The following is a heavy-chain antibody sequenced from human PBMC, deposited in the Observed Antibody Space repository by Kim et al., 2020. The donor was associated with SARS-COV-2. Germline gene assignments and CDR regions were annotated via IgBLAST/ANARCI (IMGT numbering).Heavy chain of an antibody. J-gene: IGHJ6*02. CDR2: INPSGGST. D-gene: IGHD3-22*01. CDR3: ASILRDLYYYDSSGYYPV. CDR1: GYTFTSYY. V-gene: IGHV1-46*01. Sequence: ASVKVSCKASGYTFTSYYMHWVRQAPGQGLEWMGIINPSGGSTSYAQKFQGRVTMTRDTSTSTVYMELSSLRSEDTAVYYCASILRDLYYYDSSGYYPVWGQGTTVTVSS.